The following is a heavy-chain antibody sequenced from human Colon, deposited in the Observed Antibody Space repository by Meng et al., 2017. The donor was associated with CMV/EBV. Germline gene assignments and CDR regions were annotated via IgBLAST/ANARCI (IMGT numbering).Heavy chain of an antibody. CDR3: ASPYYYDSSGYNN. CDR2: INHSGST. CDR1: GGSFSGYY. Sequence: QVALQQWGAGLLKPSETLSLTCAVYGGSFSGYYWSWIRQPPGKGLEWIGEINHSGSTNYNPSLKSRVTISVDTSKNQFSLKLSSVTAADTAVYYCASPYYYDSSGYNNWGQGTLVTVSS. J-gene: IGHJ4*02. D-gene: IGHD3-22*01. V-gene: IGHV4-34*01.